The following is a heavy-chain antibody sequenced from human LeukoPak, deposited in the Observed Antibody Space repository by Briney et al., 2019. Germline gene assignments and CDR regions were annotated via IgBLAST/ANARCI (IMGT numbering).Heavy chain of an antibody. CDR3: LSPDYGGNSDYFDY. CDR2: INTDGSST. D-gene: IGHD4-23*01. J-gene: IGHJ4*02. V-gene: IGHV3-74*01. Sequence: QSGGSLRLSCAASGFTFSSYWMHWVRQAPGKGLVWVSRINTDGSSTSYADSVKGRFTISRDNAKNTLYLQMNSLSAEDTAVYYWLSPDYGGNSDYFDYWGQGTLVTVSS. CDR1: GFTFSSYW.